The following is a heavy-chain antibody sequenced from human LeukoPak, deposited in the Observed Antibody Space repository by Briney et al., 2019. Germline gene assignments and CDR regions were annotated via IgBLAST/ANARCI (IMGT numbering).Heavy chain of an antibody. V-gene: IGHV4-39*01. D-gene: IGHD2-2*01. CDR1: GGSVSSGNYY. Sequence: PSETLSLTCTVSGGSVSSGNYYWISIRQPPGKGLEWIGSVYYNGNTYYNPSLESRVTISVDTSKNQFSLKLRSVTAADTAVYYCASSPGGYCWSTSCYPGGSFDYWGQEILSPSPQ. CDR3: ASSPGGYCWSTSCYPGGSFDY. J-gene: IGHJ4*02. CDR2: VYYNGNT.